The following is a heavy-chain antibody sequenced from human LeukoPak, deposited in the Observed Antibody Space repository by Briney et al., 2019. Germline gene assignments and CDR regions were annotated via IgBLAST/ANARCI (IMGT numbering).Heavy chain of an antibody. CDR1: GYTFTSYD. CDR3: ARLKQLVRSQGPNWFDP. V-gene: IGHV1-8*01. Sequence: ASVKVSCKASGYTFTSYDINWVRQATGQGLEWMGWMNPNSGNTGYAQKFQGRVTMTRNTSISTAYMELSSLRSEDTAVYYCARLKQLVRSQGPNWFDPWGQGTLVTVSP. D-gene: IGHD6-6*01. CDR2: MNPNSGNT. J-gene: IGHJ5*02.